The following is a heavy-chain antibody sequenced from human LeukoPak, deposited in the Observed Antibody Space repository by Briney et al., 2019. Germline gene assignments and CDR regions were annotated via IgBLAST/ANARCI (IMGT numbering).Heavy chain of an antibody. V-gene: IGHV3-23*01. CDR1: GFTFSSYA. D-gene: IGHD2-2*01. Sequence: PGGSLRLSCAASGFTFSSYAMSWVRQAPGKGLGWVSAISGGGGSTYYADSVKGRFTISRDNSKNTLYLQMNSLRAEDTAVYYCAKAERRYWSSTSCYWDYWGQGTLVTVSS. CDR2: ISGGGGST. J-gene: IGHJ4*02. CDR3: AKAERRYWSSTSCYWDY.